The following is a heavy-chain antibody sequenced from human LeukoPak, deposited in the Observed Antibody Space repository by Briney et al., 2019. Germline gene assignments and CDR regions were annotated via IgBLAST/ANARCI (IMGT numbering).Heavy chain of an antibody. V-gene: IGHV1-69*04. J-gene: IGHJ1*01. CDR3: ARDRDLYYYDSSGYQNYFQH. Sequence: SVKVSCKASGGTFSSYAISWVRQAPGQGLEWMGRIIPILGIANYAQKFQGRVTITADKSTSTAYMELSSLRSEDTAVYYCARDRDLYYYDSSGYQNYFQHWGQGTLVTVSS. D-gene: IGHD3-22*01. CDR2: IIPILGIA. CDR1: GGTFSSYA.